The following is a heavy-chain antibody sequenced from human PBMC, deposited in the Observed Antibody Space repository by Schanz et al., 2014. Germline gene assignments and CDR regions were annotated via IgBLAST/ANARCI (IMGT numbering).Heavy chain of an antibody. CDR2: ISGGGGSA. J-gene: IGHJ4*02. Sequence: EVQLVESGGGLVQPGRSLRLSCAASGFTFSSYDMNWVRLVPGKGLECVSGISGGGGSAYYADSVKGRFTISRDNSKNTLYLQMSSLRAEDTAVYYCAKVWGSDYFYPFDYWGQGTLVTVSS. D-gene: IGHD3-22*01. V-gene: IGHV3-23*04. CDR3: AKVWGSDYFYPFDY. CDR1: GFTFSSYD.